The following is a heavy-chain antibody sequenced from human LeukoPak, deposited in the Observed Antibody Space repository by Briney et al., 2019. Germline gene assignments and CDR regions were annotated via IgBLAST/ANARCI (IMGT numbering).Heavy chain of an antibody. Sequence: GGSLRLSCAASGFTFDDYALHWVRQAPGKGLEWVSGINWNGGSVGYADSVKGRFTISRDNAKNSLYLQMNSLRAEDTALYYCTNPSGMWGQGTLVTVSS. V-gene: IGHV3-9*01. CDR3: TNPSGM. D-gene: IGHD3-10*01. J-gene: IGHJ4*02. CDR2: INWNGGSV. CDR1: GFTFDDYA.